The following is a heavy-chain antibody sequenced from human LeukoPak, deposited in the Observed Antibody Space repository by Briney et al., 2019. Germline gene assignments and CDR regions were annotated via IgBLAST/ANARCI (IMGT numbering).Heavy chain of an antibody. Sequence: GGSLRLSCAASGFTFSSYSMNWVRQAPGKGLEWVSSISSSSSYIYYADSVKGRFTISRDNAKNSLYLQMNSLRAEDTAVYYCAREAGDSSWPYYYHGMDVWGQGTTVTVSS. D-gene: IGHD6-13*01. V-gene: IGHV3-21*01. CDR1: GFTFSSYS. CDR2: ISSSSSYI. J-gene: IGHJ6*02. CDR3: AREAGDSSWPYYYHGMDV.